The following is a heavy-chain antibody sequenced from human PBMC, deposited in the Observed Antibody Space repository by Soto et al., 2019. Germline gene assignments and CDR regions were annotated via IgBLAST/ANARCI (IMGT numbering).Heavy chain of an antibody. V-gene: IGHV6-1*01. CDR2: TYYRSKWYN. CDR1: GDSVSSNSAA. D-gene: IGHD6-19*01. CDR3: AREPPRGGWKFYYYYYGMDV. Sequence: SQTLSLTCAISGDSVSSNSAAWNWIRQSPSRGLEWLGRTYYRSKWYNDYAVSVKSRITINPDTSKNQFSLQLNSVTPEDTAVYYCAREPPRGGWKFYYYYYGMDVWGQGTTVTVS. J-gene: IGHJ6*02.